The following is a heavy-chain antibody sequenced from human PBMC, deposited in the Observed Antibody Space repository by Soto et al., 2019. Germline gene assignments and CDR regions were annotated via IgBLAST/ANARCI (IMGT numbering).Heavy chain of an antibody. CDR3: ARNVLRGYCSSSSCAFDP. D-gene: IGHD2-2*01. J-gene: IGHJ5*02. CDR2: ISTGGGST. CDR1: GFTFSGSA. V-gene: IGHV3-23*01. Sequence: GGSLRLSCAASGFTFSGSAMSWVRQAPGKGLEWVSGISTGGGSTDYADSVKGRFTISRDNSKKMLYLQMSSLRAEDTAVYYCARNVLRGYCSSSSCAFDPWGQGTLVTVSS.